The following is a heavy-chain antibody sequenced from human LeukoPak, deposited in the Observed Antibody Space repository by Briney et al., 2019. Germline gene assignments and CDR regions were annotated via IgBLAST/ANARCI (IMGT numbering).Heavy chain of an antibody. J-gene: IGHJ6*03. CDR3: AREAASYYSPYSYYMDV. CDR1: GFTFSSYA. CDR2: ISYDDGSNK. V-gene: IGHV3-30*14. Sequence: GGSLRLSCAASGFTFSSYALHWVRQAPGKGLEWVAVISYDDGSNKYYADSVKGRFTISRDSSKNTLYLQMNSLRAEDTAIYYCAREAASYYSPYSYYMDVWGKGTTVTVSS. D-gene: IGHD3-10*01.